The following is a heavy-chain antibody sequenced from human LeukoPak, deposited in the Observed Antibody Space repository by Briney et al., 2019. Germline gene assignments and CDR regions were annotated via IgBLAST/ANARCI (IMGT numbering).Heavy chain of an antibody. CDR2: INDRGGYI. Sequence: GGSLRLSCEAPGFTFSMYSMAWVRQAPGKGLEWVSVINDRGGYIQDADSVKGRFTISRDNSQNTLFLQMNSLRDEDTAVYYCVKERDRGIEVADDLDYWGQGTLVTVSS. J-gene: IGHJ4*02. CDR3: VKERDRGIEVADDLDY. V-gene: IGHV3-23*01. CDR1: GFTFSMYS. D-gene: IGHD6-19*01.